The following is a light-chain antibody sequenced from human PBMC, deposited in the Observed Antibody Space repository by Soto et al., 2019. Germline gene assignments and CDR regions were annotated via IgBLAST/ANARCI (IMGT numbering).Light chain of an antibody. Sequence: DIQMTQSPSTLSASVGDRVTITCRASQSISSWLAWYQQKPGKAPKLLIYKAYRLQSGVPSRFSGRGSGTGFSLATSCLQPDDFATYYCQQYNNWYTFGQGNTLEIK. J-gene: IGKJ2*01. V-gene: IGKV1-5*03. CDR2: KAY. CDR3: QQYNNWYT. CDR1: QSISSW.